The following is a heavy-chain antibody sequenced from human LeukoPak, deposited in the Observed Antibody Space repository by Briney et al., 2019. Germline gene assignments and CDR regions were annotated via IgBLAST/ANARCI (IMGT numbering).Heavy chain of an antibody. V-gene: IGHV3-48*02. CDR2: ISSGSSTI. Sequence: TGGSLRLSCAASGFTYSSYSMNWVRQAPGKGLEWFSYISSGSSTIYYADSVKGRFTISRDNGKNSLYLQMNSLRDEDTAVYYCAREDVGMDVWGQGTTVTVSS. J-gene: IGHJ6*02. CDR1: GFTYSSYS. CDR3: AREDVGMDV.